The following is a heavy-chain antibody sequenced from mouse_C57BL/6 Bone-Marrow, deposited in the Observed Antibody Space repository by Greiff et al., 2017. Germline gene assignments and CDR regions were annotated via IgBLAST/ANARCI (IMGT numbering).Heavy chain of an antibody. J-gene: IGHJ3*01. CDR3: ATPIFAD. Sequence: DVQLVQPGGGLVQPGGSLKLSCAASGFTFSDYYMHWVRQTPEQRLAWVAYLSNGGGSTHSPDPVKGRFTKSRDKAKNTLYLQISRLKSEDTAMYYWATPIFADWGQGTLVTVSA. CDR1: GFTFSDYY. CDR2: LSNGGGST. V-gene: IGHV5-12*01.